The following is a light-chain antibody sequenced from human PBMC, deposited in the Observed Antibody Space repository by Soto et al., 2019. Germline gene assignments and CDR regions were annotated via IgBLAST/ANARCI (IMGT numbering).Light chain of an antibody. CDR2: GAS. CDR3: QQSHSTPLT. V-gene: IGKV1-39*01. J-gene: IGKJ4*01. CDR1: LRISKY. Sequence: DIKLTQSPSSLSASVGDRVTITCRASLRISKYLNWYQQKPGKAPKLLIYGASTLQSGVPSRFSGSGSGTDFTLTLTNLHPEDSATYFCQQSHSTPLTFGGGTKLEI.